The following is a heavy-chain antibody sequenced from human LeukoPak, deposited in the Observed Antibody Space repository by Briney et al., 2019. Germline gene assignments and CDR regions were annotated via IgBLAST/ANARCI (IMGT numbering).Heavy chain of an antibody. Sequence: GGSLRLSCAASGFTFSSYEMNWVRQAPGKGLEWVSYISSSGTTIYYADSVKGRFTNSRDNAKNSLFLQMNSPRAEDTAVYYCARDRATYYFDSSDSGSSDYWGQGTLVTVSS. D-gene: IGHD3-22*01. J-gene: IGHJ4*02. V-gene: IGHV3-48*03. CDR1: GFTFSSYE. CDR2: ISSSGTTI. CDR3: ARDRATYYFDSSDSGSSDY.